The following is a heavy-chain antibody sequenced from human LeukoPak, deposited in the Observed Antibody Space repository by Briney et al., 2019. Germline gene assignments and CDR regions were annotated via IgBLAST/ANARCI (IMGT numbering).Heavy chain of an antibody. D-gene: IGHD3-22*01. J-gene: IGHJ4*02. CDR2: INHSGST. V-gene: IGHV4-34*01. CDR3: ARRGAYYYDSSGYYFDY. CDR1: GGSINIYY. Sequence: SETLSLTCTVSGGSINIYYWSWIRQPPGKGLEWIGEINHSGSTNYNPSLKSRVTISVDTSKNQFSLKLSSVTAADTAVYYCARRGAYYYDSSGYYFDYWGQGTLVTVPS.